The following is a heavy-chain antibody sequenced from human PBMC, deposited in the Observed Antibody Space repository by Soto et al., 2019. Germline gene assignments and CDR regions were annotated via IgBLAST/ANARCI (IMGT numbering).Heavy chain of an antibody. J-gene: IGHJ4*02. D-gene: IGHD6-13*01. V-gene: IGHV3-9*01. CDR2: ISWNGGSR. Sequence: PGGSLRLSCAASGFTFNDHSMHWVRQAPGKGLESVSGISWNGGSRGDADAVQGRFTISRDNAKNSLYLHMNSLKPEDTALYYCAKDLRSTAWYSISFFDYWGQGALVTVSS. CDR3: AKDLRSTAWYSISFFDY. CDR1: GFTFNDHS.